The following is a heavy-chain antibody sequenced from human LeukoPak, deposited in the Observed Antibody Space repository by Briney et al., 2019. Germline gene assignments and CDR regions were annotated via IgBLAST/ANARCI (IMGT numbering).Heavy chain of an antibody. D-gene: IGHD5-18*01. J-gene: IGHJ6*03. Sequence: SVKVSCKASGGTFSSYAISWVRQAPGQGLEWMGGIIPIFGTANYAQKFQGRVTITADKSTSTAYMELGSLRSADTAVYYCARSKKKRYSYAPDYSYYSMDVWGKGTTVTVSS. V-gene: IGHV1-69*06. CDR2: IIPIFGTA. CDR1: GGTFSSYA. CDR3: ARSKKKRYSYAPDYSYYSMDV.